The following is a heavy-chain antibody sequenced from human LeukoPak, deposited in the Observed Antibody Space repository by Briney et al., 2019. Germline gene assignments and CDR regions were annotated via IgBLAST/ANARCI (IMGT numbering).Heavy chain of an antibody. CDR2: IYYSGST. Sequence: SETLSPTCTVSGGSISSYYWSWIRQPPGKGLEWIGYIYYSGSTNYNPSLKSRVTISVDTSKNQFSLKLSSVTAADTAVYYCARLGTGPSYYYGMDVWGQGTTVTVSS. D-gene: IGHD5-18*01. CDR3: ARLGTGPSYYYGMDV. J-gene: IGHJ6*02. V-gene: IGHV4-59*08. CDR1: GGSISSYY.